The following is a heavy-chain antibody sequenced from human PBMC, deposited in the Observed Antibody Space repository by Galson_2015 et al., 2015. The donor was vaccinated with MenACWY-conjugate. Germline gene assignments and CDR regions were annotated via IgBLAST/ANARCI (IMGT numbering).Heavy chain of an antibody. CDR3: ARWGPAGTSDY. V-gene: IGHV6-1*01. Sequence: CAISGDSVSSQSVAWNWIRQSPSRGLEWLGRTYYRSKWFNDYTMSVKSRITISPDTSKNQFSLQLNSVTPEDTAVYYCARWGPAGTSDYWGQGTLVTVPS. J-gene: IGHJ4*02. D-gene: IGHD6-13*01. CDR2: TYYRSKWFN. CDR1: GDSVSSQSVA.